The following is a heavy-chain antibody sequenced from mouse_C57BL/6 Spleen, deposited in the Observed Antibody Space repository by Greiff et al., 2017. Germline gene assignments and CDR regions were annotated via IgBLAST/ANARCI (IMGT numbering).Heavy chain of an antibody. J-gene: IGHJ3*01. V-gene: IGHV1-80*01. CDR1: GYAFSSYW. CDR2: IYPGDGDT. Sequence: QVHVKQSGAELVKPGASVKISCKASGYAFSSYWMNWVKQRPGKGLEWIGQIYPGDGDTNYNGKFKGKATLTADKSSSTAYMQLSSLTSEDSAVYFCARSKVNWAWFAYWGQGTLVTVSA. D-gene: IGHD4-1*02. CDR3: ARSKVNWAWFAY.